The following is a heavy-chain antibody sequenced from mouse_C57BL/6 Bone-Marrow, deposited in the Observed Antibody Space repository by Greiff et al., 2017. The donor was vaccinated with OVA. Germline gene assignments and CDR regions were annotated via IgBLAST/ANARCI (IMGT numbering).Heavy chain of an antibody. CDR3: ARLEGGSWFAY. CDR1: GFSLTNYG. J-gene: IGHJ3*01. Sequence: VNVVESGPGLVAPSQSLSITCTVSGFSLTNYGLHWLRQPPGKGLEWLVVIWSDGSTTYNSALKSRLSISKDNTQSQVFLKMNSLQTDDTAMYYCARLEGGSWFAYWGQGTLVTVSA. V-gene: IGHV2-6*03. CDR2: IWSDGST.